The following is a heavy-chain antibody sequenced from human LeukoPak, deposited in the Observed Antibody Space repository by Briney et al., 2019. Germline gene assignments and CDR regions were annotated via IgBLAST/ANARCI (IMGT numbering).Heavy chain of an antibody. CDR3: AKAQYSSRWYHLDY. V-gene: IGHV4-39*07. CDR1: GGSISSTSYY. Sequence: SETLSLTCSVSGGSISSTSYYWGWIRQPPGKGLEWIGTIYYSGSTYYNPSLKSRITISVDTSKNQFSLKLSSVTAADTAVYYCAKAQYSSRWYHLDYWGQGTLVTVSS. J-gene: IGHJ4*02. D-gene: IGHD6-13*01. CDR2: IYYSGST.